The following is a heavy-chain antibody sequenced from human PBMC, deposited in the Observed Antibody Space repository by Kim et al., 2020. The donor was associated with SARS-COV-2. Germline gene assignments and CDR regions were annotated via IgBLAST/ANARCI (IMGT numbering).Heavy chain of an antibody. Sequence: GGSLRLSCAASGFTFSSYGMHWVRQAPGKGLEWVAVISYDGSNKYYADSVKGRFTISRDNSKNTLYLQMNSLRAEDTAVYYCARGYSSSWYGGAFDIWGQGTMVTVSS. CDR3: ARGYSSSWYGGAFDI. V-gene: IGHV3-33*05. D-gene: IGHD6-13*01. CDR1: GFTFSSYG. CDR2: ISYDGSNK. J-gene: IGHJ3*02.